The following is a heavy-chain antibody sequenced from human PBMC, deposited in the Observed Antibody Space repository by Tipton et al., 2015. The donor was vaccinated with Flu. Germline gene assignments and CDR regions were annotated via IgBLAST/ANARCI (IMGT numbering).Heavy chain of an antibody. CDR2: ISAYNANT. D-gene: IGHD3-9*01. CDR3: ARGRAHILTGDFLDY. CDR1: GYTFNNYG. V-gene: IGHV1-18*01. Sequence: QLVQSGGEVKKPGASVKVSCKTSGYTFNNYGITWVRQAPGLGLECMGWISAYNANTNYAQKFQGRVTMTTDTSTSTAYMELRSLIYDDGAVYYCARGRAHILTGDFLDYWGQGTLVTVSS. J-gene: IGHJ4*02.